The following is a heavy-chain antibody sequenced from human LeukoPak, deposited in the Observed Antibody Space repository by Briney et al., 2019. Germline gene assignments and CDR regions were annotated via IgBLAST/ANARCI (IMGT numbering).Heavy chain of an antibody. CDR1: GGSISSGSYY. CDR3: ARCGAAAGTVNWFDP. J-gene: IGHJ5*02. Sequence: SQTLSLTCTVSGGSISSGSYYWSWIRQPAGKGLEWIGRSGSTNYNPSLKSRVTISIDTSKNQFSLKLSSVTAADTAVYYCARCGAAAGTVNWFDPWGQGTLVTVSS. V-gene: IGHV4-61*02. D-gene: IGHD6-13*01. CDR2: SGST.